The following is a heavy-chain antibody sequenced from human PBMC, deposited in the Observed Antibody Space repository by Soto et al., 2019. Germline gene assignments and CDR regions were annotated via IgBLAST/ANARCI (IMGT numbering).Heavy chain of an antibody. Sequence: QVQLQESGPGLVKPSGTLSLTCAVSGGSISSSNWWSWVRQPPGKGLEWIGEIYHSGNTNYNPSRKSRVAMAVDKSRNQFSLKLSSVTAADTAVYYCVGRWGEGRVDYWGQGTLVTVSS. CDR2: IYHSGNT. D-gene: IGHD3-10*01. V-gene: IGHV4-4*02. J-gene: IGHJ4*02. CDR1: GGSISSSNW. CDR3: VGRWGEGRVDY.